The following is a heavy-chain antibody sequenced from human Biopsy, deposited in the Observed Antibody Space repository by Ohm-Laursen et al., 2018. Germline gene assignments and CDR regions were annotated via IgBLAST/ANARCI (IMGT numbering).Heavy chain of an antibody. CDR1: GDSINNYY. CDR2: IYTSGSP. J-gene: IGHJ3*02. CDR3: ARGTGRYYVYGAFDI. V-gene: IGHV4-4*07. Sequence: SDTLSLTCTVSGDSINNYYWSWIRQPAGKGLGWIGRIYTSGSPNYNLSLESRVTTSVDTSKNQFSLNLRSATAADTAVYYCARGTGRYYVYGAFDIWGQGTVVTVSS. D-gene: IGHD1-26*01.